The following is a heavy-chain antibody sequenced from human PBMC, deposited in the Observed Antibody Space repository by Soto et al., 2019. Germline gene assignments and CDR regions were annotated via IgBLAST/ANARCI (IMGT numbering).Heavy chain of an antibody. J-gene: IGHJ5*02. CDR3: AIDHQSYCSGGSCYPGYWFDP. Sequence: PGGSLRLSCAASGFTFSSYAMNWVRQAPGKGLEWVSPITGSGGSTYYADSVKGRFTISRDNSKNTLYLQMNSLRAEDTAVYYCAIDHQSYCSGGSCYPGYWFDPWGQGALVTVSS. CDR2: ITGSGGST. D-gene: IGHD2-15*01. CDR1: GFTFSSYA. V-gene: IGHV3-23*01.